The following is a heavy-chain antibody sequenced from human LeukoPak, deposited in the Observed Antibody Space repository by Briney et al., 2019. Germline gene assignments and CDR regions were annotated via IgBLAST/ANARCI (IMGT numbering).Heavy chain of an antibody. CDR3: ALSNYYDSSGYPFWYYYYMDV. D-gene: IGHD3-22*01. J-gene: IGHJ6*03. CDR1: GYTFTGYY. Sequence: ASVKVSCKASGYTFTGYYMHWVRQAPGQGLEWMGWINPNSGGTNYAQKFQGRVTITRDTSISTAYMELSRLRSDDTAVYYCALSNYYDSSGYPFWYYYYMDVWGKGTTVTISS. CDR2: INPNSGGT. V-gene: IGHV1-2*02.